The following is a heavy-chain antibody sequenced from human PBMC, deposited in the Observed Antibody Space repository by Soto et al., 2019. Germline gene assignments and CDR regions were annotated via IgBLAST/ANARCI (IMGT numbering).Heavy chain of an antibody. CDR3: AREVVVVTTARRFDY. CDR1: GGSISSGDYY. Sequence: SETLSLTCTVSGGSISSGDYYWSWIRQPPGKGLEWIGYIYYSGSTYYNPSLKSRVTISVDTSKNQFSLKLSSVTAADTAVYYCAREVVVVTTARRFDYWGQGTPVTVSS. D-gene: IGHD2-2*01. J-gene: IGHJ4*02. V-gene: IGHV4-30-4*01. CDR2: IYYSGST.